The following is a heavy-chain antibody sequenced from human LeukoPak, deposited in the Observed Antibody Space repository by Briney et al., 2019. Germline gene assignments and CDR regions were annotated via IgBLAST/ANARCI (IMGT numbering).Heavy chain of an antibody. CDR1: GFTFSSYA. CDR3: ARTTNYCSSTSCYYYYMDV. J-gene: IGHJ6*03. CDR2: IYYSGST. V-gene: IGHV4-59*01. Sequence: GSLRLSCAASGFTFSSYAMSWVRQAPGKGLEWIGYIYYSGSTNYNPSLKSRVTISVDTSKNQFSLKLSSVTAADTAVYYCARTTNYCSSTSCYYYYMDVWGKGTTVTVSS. D-gene: IGHD2-2*01.